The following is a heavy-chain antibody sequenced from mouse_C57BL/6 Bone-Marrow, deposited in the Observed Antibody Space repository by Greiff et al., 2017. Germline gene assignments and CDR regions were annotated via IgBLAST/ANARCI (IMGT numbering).Heavy chain of an antibody. V-gene: IGHV5-6*02. D-gene: IGHD2-5*01. CDR3: ARRDYYSNFYAMDY. CDR1: GFTFSSSG. CDR2: ISSGGSYT. Sequence: EVKLVESGGDLVKPGGSLKLSCAASGFTFSSSGMYWVRQTPDKRLEWVATISSGGSYTYYPDSVKGRFTISRDNAKNTLYLQMRRLKSEDTAMYYCARRDYYSNFYAMDYWGQGTSVTVSS. J-gene: IGHJ4*01.